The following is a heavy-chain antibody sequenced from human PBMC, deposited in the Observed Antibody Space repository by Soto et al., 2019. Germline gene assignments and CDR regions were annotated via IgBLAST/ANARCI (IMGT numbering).Heavy chain of an antibody. CDR3: ARDRGYGSGWYLDV. D-gene: IGHD6-19*01. CDR2: IYYSGGT. CDR1: GGSVSSPGYY. Sequence: QVQLQESGPGLVKPSQTLSLTCIVSGGSVSSPGYYWTWIRQHPGKGLEWIGFIYYSGGTSYNPSLNSRLTMSLDKSKNHFSLKLSSVTAADTAVYYCARDRGYGSGWYLDVWGQGTTVTVSS. V-gene: IGHV4-31*03. J-gene: IGHJ6*02.